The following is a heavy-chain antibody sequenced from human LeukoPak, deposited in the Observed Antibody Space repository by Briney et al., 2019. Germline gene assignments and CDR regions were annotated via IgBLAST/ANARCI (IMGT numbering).Heavy chain of an antibody. V-gene: IGHV4-59*08. CDR2: IYYSGST. D-gene: IGHD4-4*01. CDR3: ARQGDGYSANWFDP. CDR1: GGSISSYY. J-gene: IGHJ5*02. Sequence: SETLSLTCTVSGGSISSYYWSWIRQPPGKGLEWIGYIYYSGSTNYNPSLKSRVTISVDTSKNQFSLKLSSVTAADTAVYYCARQGDGYSANWFDPRGQGTLVTVSS.